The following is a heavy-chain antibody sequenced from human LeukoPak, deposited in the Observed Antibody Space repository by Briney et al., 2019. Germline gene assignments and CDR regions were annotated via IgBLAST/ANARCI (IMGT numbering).Heavy chain of an antibody. J-gene: IGHJ3*02. Sequence: ASVKVSCKASGYTFTGYYMHWVRQAPGQGLEWMGWINPNSGGTNYAQKFQGRVTMTRDTSISTAYMELSRLRSDDTAVYYCARAHSSSWYLDAFDIWGQGTMVTVSS. CDR3: ARAHSSSWYLDAFDI. CDR2: INPNSGGT. CDR1: GYTFTGYY. D-gene: IGHD6-13*01. V-gene: IGHV1-2*02.